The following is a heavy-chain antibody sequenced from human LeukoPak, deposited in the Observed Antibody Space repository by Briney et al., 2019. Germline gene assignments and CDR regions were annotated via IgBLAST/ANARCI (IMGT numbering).Heavy chain of an antibody. J-gene: IGHJ4*02. CDR2: INHSGST. Sequence: SETLSLTCAVYGGSFSGYYWSWIRQPPGKGLEWIGEINHSGSTNYNPSLKSRVTISVDASKNQFSLKLSSVTAADTAVYYCARHKSGTYYNFDYWGQGTLVTVSS. CDR1: GGSFSGYY. V-gene: IGHV4-34*01. D-gene: IGHD3-10*01. CDR3: ARHKSGTYYNFDY.